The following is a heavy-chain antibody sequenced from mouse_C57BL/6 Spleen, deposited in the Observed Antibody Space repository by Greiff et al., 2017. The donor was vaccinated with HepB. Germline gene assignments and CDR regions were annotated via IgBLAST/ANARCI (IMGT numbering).Heavy chain of an antibody. CDR2: INPSNGGT. V-gene: IGHV1-53*01. CDR3: AREGLLSYAMDY. Sequence: VKLQQPGTELVKPGASVKLSCKASGYTFTSYWMHWVKQRPGQGLEWIGNINPSNGGTNYNEKFKSKATLTVDKSSSTAYMQLSSLTSEDSAVYYCAREGLLSYAMDYWGQGTSVTVSS. J-gene: IGHJ4*01. D-gene: IGHD2-1*01. CDR1: GYTFTSYW.